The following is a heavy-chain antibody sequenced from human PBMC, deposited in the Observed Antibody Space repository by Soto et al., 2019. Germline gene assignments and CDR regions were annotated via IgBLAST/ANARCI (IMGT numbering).Heavy chain of an antibody. CDR2: TYYRSKWYN. V-gene: IGHV6-1*01. Sequence: SQTLSLTCAISGDSVSSNSAAWNWIRQSPSRGLEWLGRTYYRSKWYNDYAVSVKSRITINPDTSKNQFSLQLNSVTPEDTAVYYCARDGGCSGGSCYRTRTEVLDAFDIWGQGTMVTVSS. J-gene: IGHJ3*02. CDR3: ARDGGCSGGSCYRTRTEVLDAFDI. D-gene: IGHD2-15*01. CDR1: GDSVSSNSAA.